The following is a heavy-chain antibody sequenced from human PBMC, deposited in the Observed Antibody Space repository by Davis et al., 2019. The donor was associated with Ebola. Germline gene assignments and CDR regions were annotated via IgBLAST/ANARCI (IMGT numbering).Heavy chain of an antibody. CDR3: ARDRYYDILTGYFTV. CDR2: IKQDGSEK. J-gene: IGHJ4*02. Sequence: GESLKISCAASGFTFSSYGMHWVRQAPGKGLEWVANIKQDGSEKYYVDSVKGRFTISRDNSKNTLYLQMNSLRAEDTAVYYCARDRYYDILTGYFTVWGQGTLVTVSS. D-gene: IGHD3-9*01. CDR1: GFTFSSYG. V-gene: IGHV3-7*01.